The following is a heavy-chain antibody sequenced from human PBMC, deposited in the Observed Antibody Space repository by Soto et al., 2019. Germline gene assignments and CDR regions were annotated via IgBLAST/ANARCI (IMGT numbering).Heavy chain of an antibody. CDR2: ISWDGDK. Sequence: QITLKESGPTLVKPTQTLTLTCTFSGFSLSSSGVGVAWIRQPPGKALEWLALISWDGDKYYSPSLKNRLSISKDTSENHVVLTLTNGDPVDTATYFCAHRPSDYIWGSYPTWGQGTLVTVSS. V-gene: IGHV2-5*02. J-gene: IGHJ5*02. D-gene: IGHD3-16*01. CDR1: GFSLSSSGVG. CDR3: AHRPSDYIWGSYPT.